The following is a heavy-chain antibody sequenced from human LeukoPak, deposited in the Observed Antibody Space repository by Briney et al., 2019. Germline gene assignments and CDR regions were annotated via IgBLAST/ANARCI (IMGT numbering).Heavy chain of an antibody. Sequence: SVKVSCKASGGTFSSFAISWVRQAPGQGLEWMGGIIPIFHTASYAQKFQGRVTITADESTSTAYMELSSLRSEDTAVYSCAASVGATHPNDYXXQGXLVTVSS. CDR3: AASVGATHPNDY. D-gene: IGHD1-26*01. CDR1: GGTFSSFA. J-gene: IGHJ4*02. CDR2: IIPIFHTA. V-gene: IGHV1-69*13.